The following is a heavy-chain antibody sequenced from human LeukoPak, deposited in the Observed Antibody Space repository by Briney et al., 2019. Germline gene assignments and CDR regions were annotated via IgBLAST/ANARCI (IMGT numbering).Heavy chain of an antibody. CDR1: GGSISNTYW. V-gene: IGHV4-4*02. J-gene: IGHJ4*02. CDR2: VNLQGST. CDR3: AREGGPYRPLDY. Sequence: SETLSLTCGVSGGSISNTYWWTWFRQPPGKGLEWIGEVNLQGSTNYNPSLKSRVAISVDKSENHISLKLTSVTAADTAVYYCAREGGPYRPLDYSGQGTLVTVSS.